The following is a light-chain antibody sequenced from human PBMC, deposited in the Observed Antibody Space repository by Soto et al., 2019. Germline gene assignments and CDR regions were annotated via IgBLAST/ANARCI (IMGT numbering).Light chain of an antibody. CDR1: ERLSNTY. Sequence: SQSPGTLSLSTGERATLSCRASERLSNTYLAWYQQRPGQPPRLLIYGASKRATGIPDRFTGSGSGTDFTLIISRLEPEDVAVYYCQQYGGSPRITFAQRTRLAIK. CDR2: GAS. CDR3: QQYGGSPRIT. J-gene: IGKJ5*01. V-gene: IGKV3-20*01.